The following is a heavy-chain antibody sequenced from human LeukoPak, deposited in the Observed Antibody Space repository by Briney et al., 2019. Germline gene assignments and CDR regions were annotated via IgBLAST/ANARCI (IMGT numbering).Heavy chain of an antibody. D-gene: IGHD3-3*01. CDR2: INHSGST. CDR1: GGSFSGYY. J-gene: IGHJ4*02. V-gene: IGHV4-34*01. Sequence: SETLSLTCAVYGGSFSGYYWSWIRQPPGKGLEWIGEINHSGSTNYNPSLKSRVTISVDTSKNQFSLKLSSVTAADTAVYYCASGADFWSGYLFDYWGQGTLVTVSS. CDR3: ASGADFWSGYLFDY.